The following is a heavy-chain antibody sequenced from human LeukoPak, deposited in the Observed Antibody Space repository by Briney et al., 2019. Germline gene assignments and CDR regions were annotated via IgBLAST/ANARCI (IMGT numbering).Heavy chain of an antibody. D-gene: IGHD1/OR15-1a*01. CDR2: ITPSGGGT. Sequence: GGSLRLSCAASGFTFSSYSMTWVRQAPGKGLEWVSSITPSGGGTYYADSVKGRFTISGDNSKNTLYLQVNSLRADDTALYYCAKDSSVPYGITDWGQGTLVTVSS. V-gene: IGHV3-23*01. CDR1: GFTFSSYS. J-gene: IGHJ4*02. CDR3: AKDSSVPYGITD.